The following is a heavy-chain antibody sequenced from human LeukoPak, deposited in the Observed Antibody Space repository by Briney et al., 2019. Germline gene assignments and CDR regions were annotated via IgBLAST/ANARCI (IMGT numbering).Heavy chain of an antibody. J-gene: IGHJ3*02. CDR2: INHSGST. Sequence: PSETLSLTCAVSGGSISSNNWWSWVRQPPGKGLEWIGEINHSGSTHYNPSLKSRVTISVDTSKSQFSLKLSSVTAADTAVYYCARVAHAFDIWGQGTTVTVSA. CDR1: GGSISSNNW. V-gene: IGHV4-4*02. CDR3: ARVAHAFDI.